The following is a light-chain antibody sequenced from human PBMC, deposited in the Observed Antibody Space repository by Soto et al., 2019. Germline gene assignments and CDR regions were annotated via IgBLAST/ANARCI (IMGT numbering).Light chain of an antibody. CDR3: QQYYSTPLT. V-gene: IGKV4-1*01. CDR2: WAS. CDR1: QSVLYSSNNKNY. J-gene: IGKJ4*01. Sequence: DIVMTQSPDSLAVSLGERATINCKSSQSVLYSSNNKNYLAWYQQKPGPPPKLLIYWASTRESGVPGRFSGSGSGTAFTLTISRLQAADVAVYYCQQYYSTPLTFGGGTRWIS.